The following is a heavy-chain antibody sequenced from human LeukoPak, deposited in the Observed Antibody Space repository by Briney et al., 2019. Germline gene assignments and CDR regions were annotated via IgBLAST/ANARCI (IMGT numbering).Heavy chain of an antibody. V-gene: IGHV4-39*01. Sequence: SETLSLTCTVSGGSISSSYYYWGWIRQPPGKGLEWIGSMYYSGSTYYNPSLRSRVTISVDTSKNQCSLNLSSVTAADTAVYCGARHSLDILTVHARQFDSWGQGTLVTVSS. CDR2: MYYSGST. J-gene: IGHJ4*02. CDR3: ARHSLDILTVHARQFDS. D-gene: IGHD3-9*01. CDR1: GGSISSSYYY.